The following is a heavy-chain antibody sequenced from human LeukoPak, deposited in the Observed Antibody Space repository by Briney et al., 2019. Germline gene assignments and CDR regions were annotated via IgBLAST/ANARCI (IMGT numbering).Heavy chain of an antibody. CDR1: GYTFTGYH. D-gene: IGHD7-27*01. CDR2: INPYSGDT. J-gene: IGHJ4*02. V-gene: IGHV1-2*05. Sequence: ASVKVSCKASGYTFTGYHIHWVRQAPGQGLEWMGRINPYSGDTNFAQKFQGRVTMTRDTSITTAYMDLSSLTPDDTGVYYCARDLASTPNWEFDYWGQGTPVTVSP. CDR3: ARDLASTPNWEFDY.